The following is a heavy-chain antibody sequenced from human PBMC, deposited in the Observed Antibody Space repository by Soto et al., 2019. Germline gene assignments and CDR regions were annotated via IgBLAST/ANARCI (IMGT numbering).Heavy chain of an antibody. CDR1: GGSFSGYY. D-gene: IGHD3-3*01. CDR3: AKQRGTYYDFWSGPAPNYYYYYGMDV. V-gene: IGHV4-34*01. Sequence: SETLSLTCAVYGGSFSGYYWSWIRQPPGKGLEWIGEINHSGSTNYNPSLKSRVTISVDTSKNQFSLKLSSVTAADTAVYYCAKQRGTYYDFWSGPAPNYYYYYGMDVWGQGTTVTVSS. J-gene: IGHJ6*02. CDR2: INHSGST.